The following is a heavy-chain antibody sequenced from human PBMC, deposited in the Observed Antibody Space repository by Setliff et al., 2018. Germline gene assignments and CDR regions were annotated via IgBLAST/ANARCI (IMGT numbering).Heavy chain of an antibody. V-gene: IGHV1-69-2*01. CDR2: VDPEDGET. D-gene: IGHD2-15*01. J-gene: IGHJ3*02. Sequence: ASVKVSCKASGYTFTDYYMHWVQQAPGKGLEWMGRVDPEDGETIYAEKFQGRVTITAXXXTDTXXXXXXXXXSEDTAVYYCATVRDAVVAARKTNDAFDIWGQGTRVTVS. CDR3: ATVRDAVVAARKTNDAFDI. CDR1: GYTFTDYY.